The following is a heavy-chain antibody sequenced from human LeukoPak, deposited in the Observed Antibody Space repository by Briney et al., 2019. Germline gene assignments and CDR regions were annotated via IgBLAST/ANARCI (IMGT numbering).Heavy chain of an antibody. CDR2: INPSGATT. CDR1: GYTFTGYY. CDR3: ARDPYCSSISCPAYFDY. V-gene: IGHV1-46*01. Sequence: ASVKVSCKASGYTFTGYYMHWVRQAPGQGLEWMGIINPSGATTTSAQKFQGRVTMTRDTSTSTVYMELSSLTSEDTAVYYCARDPYCSSISCPAYFDYWGQGTLVTVSS. D-gene: IGHD2-2*01. J-gene: IGHJ4*02.